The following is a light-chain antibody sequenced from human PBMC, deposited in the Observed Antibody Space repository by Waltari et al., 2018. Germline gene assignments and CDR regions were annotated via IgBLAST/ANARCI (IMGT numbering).Light chain of an antibody. CDR3: QQSYSTRLS. V-gene: IGKV1-39*01. CDR2: AAS. CDR1: QSMSNY. J-gene: IGKJ4*01. Sequence: DIHLTQSPSSLSASVGDRVTITCRASQSMSNYLNWYQQKPGKAPNLLIYAASILQSGVPSRFSGSGSGTDFTLTISSLQPEDVATYYCQQSYSTRLSFGGGIKVEIK.